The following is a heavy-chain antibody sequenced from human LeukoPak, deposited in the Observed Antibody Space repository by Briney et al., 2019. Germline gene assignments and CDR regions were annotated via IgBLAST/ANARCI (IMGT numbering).Heavy chain of an antibody. CDR3: AKDGTAMASDAFDI. D-gene: IGHD5-18*01. CDR1: GFTFDDYA. V-gene: IGHV3-43*02. J-gene: IGHJ3*02. Sequence: GGSLRLSCAASGFTFDDYAMHWVRQAPGKGLEWVSLICGDGGSTYYADSVKGRFAISRDNSKNSLYLQMNSLRTEDTALYYCAKDGTAMASDAFDIWGQGTMVTVSS. CDR2: ICGDGGST.